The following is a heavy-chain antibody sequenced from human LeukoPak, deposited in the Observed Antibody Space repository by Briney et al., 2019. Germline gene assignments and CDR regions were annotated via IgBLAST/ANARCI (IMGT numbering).Heavy chain of an antibody. CDR1: GGSINNYY. V-gene: IGHV4-4*07. CDR2: IYTSGST. CDR3: ARDGYYYDSSGYYEKMYYFDY. J-gene: IGHJ4*02. Sequence: PSETLSLTCTVSGGSINNYYWSWIRQPAGKGLEWIGRIYTSGSTNYNPSLKSRVTMSVDTSKNQFSLKLSSVTAADTAVYYCARDGYYYDSSGYYEKMYYFDYWGQGTLVTVSS. D-gene: IGHD3-22*01.